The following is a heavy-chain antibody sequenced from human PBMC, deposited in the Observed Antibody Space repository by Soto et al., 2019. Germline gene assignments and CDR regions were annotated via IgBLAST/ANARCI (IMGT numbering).Heavy chain of an antibody. CDR1: GFTFSSYA. V-gene: IGHV3-23*01. CDR3: AKDRLVTTVTTLSSFDY. D-gene: IGHD4-17*01. CDR2: ISGSGGST. J-gene: IGHJ4*02. Sequence: GGSLRLSCAASGFTFSSYAMSWVRQAPGKGLEWVSAISGSGGSTYYADSVKGRFTISRDNSKNTLYLQMNSLRAEDTAVYYCAKDRLVTTVTTLSSFDYWGQGTLVTVSS.